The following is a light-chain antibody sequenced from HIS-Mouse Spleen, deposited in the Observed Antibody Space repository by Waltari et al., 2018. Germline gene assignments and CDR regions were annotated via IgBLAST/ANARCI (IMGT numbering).Light chain of an antibody. CDR3: SSYAGSNNLV. Sequence: QSALTRPPSPSGSPGRSVPISGPGTSSTVGGYTYVPWYHHTPGNAPKLMIYEVSKRPSGVPDRFSGSKSGNTASLTVSGLQAEDEADYYCSSYAGSNNLVFGGGTKLTVL. J-gene: IGLJ2*01. V-gene: IGLV2-8*01. CDR1: SSTVGGYTY. CDR2: EVS.